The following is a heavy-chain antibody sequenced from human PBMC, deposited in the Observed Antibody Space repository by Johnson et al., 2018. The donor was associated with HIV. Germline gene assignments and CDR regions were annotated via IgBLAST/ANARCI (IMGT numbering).Heavy chain of an antibody. Sequence: MLLVESGGGLVQPGGSLRLSCAASGFTFSNYAMNWVRQAPGKGLEWVSGISNSGGSTYFADSVKGRFTISRDNSKNTLYLQMNSLRAEDTAVYYCAKEEGLRRELFADDAFDIWGQGTMVTVSS. J-gene: IGHJ3*02. D-gene: IGHD4-23*01. CDR2: ISNSGGST. V-gene: IGHV3-23*04. CDR3: AKEEGLRRELFADDAFDI. CDR1: GFTFSNYA.